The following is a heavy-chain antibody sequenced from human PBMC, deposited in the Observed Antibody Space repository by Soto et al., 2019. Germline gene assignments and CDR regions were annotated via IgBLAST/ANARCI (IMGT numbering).Heavy chain of an antibody. CDR1: GYTFTGYY. D-gene: IGHD3-22*01. CDR2: INPNSGGT. CDR3: ARDRVPYYYDSSGYRWFDP. J-gene: IGHJ5*02. Sequence: ASVKVSCKASGYTFTGYYMHWVRQAPGQGLEWMGWINPNSGGTNYAQKFQGWVTMTRDTSISTAYMELSRLRSDDTAVYYCARDRVPYYYDSSGYRWFDPWGQGTLVTVS. V-gene: IGHV1-2*04.